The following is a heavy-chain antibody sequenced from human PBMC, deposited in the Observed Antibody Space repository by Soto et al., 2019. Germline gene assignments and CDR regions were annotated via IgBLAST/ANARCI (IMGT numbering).Heavy chain of an antibody. Sequence: SETLSLTCAVYGGSFSGYYWSWIRQPPGKGLEWIGEINHSGSTNYNPSLKSRVTISVDTSKNQFSLKLSSVTAADTAVYYCARLSSAAGTFYYYYYYMDVWGKGTPVTAP. CDR1: GGSFSGYY. V-gene: IGHV4-34*01. CDR3: ARLSSAAGTFYYYYYYMDV. CDR2: INHSGST. J-gene: IGHJ6*03. D-gene: IGHD6-13*01.